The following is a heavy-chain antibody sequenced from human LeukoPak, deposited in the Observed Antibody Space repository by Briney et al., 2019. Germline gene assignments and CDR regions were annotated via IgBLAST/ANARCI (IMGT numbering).Heavy chain of an antibody. D-gene: IGHD5-12*01. CDR2: INHSGST. CDR1: GGSFSGYY. V-gene: IGHV4-34*01. CDR3: ARVLVQGNGYSGYDELFDY. Sequence: SETLSLTCAVYGGSFSGYYWSWIRQPPGKGLEWIGEINHSGSTNYNPSLKSRVTISVDTSKNQFSLKLSPVTAADTAVYYCARVLVQGNGYSGYDELFDYWGQGTLVTVSS. J-gene: IGHJ4*02.